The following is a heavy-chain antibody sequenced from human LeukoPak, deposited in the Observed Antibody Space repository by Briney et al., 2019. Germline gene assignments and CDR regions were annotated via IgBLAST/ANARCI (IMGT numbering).Heavy chain of an antibody. D-gene: IGHD4-23*01. Sequence: ASVKVSCKASGGTFSSYTISWVRQAPGQGLEWMGRIIPILGIANYAQKFQGRVTITADKSTSTAYMELSSLRSEDTAVYYCARSYVGGNSRDAFDIWGQGTMVTVSS. J-gene: IGHJ3*02. CDR2: IIPILGIA. CDR3: ARSYVGGNSRDAFDI. V-gene: IGHV1-69*02. CDR1: GGTFSSYT.